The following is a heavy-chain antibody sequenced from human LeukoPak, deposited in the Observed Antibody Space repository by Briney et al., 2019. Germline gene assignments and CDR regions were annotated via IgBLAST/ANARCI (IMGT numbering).Heavy chain of an antibody. J-gene: IGHJ3*02. D-gene: IGHD2-8*02. Sequence: SQTLSLTCTVSGGSISIGDYYWSWIRQPPGKGLEWIGYIYYSGSTYYNPSLKSRVTISVDTSKNQFSLKLSSVTAADTAVYYCARALTDGAFDIWGQGTMVTVSS. CDR1: GGSISIGDYY. CDR3: ARALTDGAFDI. V-gene: IGHV4-30-4*08. CDR2: IYYSGST.